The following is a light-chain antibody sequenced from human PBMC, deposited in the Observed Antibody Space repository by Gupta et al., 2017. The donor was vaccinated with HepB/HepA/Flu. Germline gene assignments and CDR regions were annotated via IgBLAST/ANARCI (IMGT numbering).Light chain of an antibody. CDR2: AAS. V-gene: IGKV1-6*01. J-gene: IGKJ4*01. CDR1: QAIRGD. CDR3: RQYDEFPLT. Sequence: AIQMTQSPSSLSASVGDRVTITCRASQAIRGDLGWYQQKPGKAPKLLIYAASTLQSGVPSRFSGSGSGTDFTLTISNLQPEDFATYYCRQYDEFPLTFGGGTKVEIK.